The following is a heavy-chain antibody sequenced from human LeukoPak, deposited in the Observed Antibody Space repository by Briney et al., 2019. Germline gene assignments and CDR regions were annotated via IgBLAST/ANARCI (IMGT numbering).Heavy chain of an antibody. V-gene: IGHV3-30*18. J-gene: IGHJ3*02. CDR2: ISYDGSNK. CDR1: GFTFSSYG. CDR3: AKVSAPGYSSGWLDALDI. Sequence: PGGSLRLSCAASGFTFSSYGMHWVRQAPGKGLEWVAVISYDGSNKYYADSVKGRFTISRDNSKNTLYLQMNSLRAEDTAVYYCAKVSAPGYSSGWLDALDIWGQGTMVTVSS. D-gene: IGHD6-19*01.